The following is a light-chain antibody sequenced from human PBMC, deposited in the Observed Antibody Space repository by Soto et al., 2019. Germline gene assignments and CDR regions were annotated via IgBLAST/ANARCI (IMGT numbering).Light chain of an antibody. CDR2: DAS. V-gene: IGKV3-11*01. Sequence: EIVLTQSPATLSLSPGERATLSCRASQRVSSNLAWYQQKPGQAPRLLIYDASNRATGIPARFSGSESGTDFTLTISSLEPEDFAVYYCQQRSNWPYTFGQGTKLEIK. CDR3: QQRSNWPYT. J-gene: IGKJ2*01. CDR1: QRVSSN.